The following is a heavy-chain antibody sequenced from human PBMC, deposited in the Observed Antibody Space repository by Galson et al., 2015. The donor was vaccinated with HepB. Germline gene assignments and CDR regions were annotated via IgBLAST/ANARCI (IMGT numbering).Heavy chain of an antibody. Sequence: SETLSLTCTVSGGSISSGGYYWSWIRQHPGKGLEWIGYIHYSGSTNYNSSLKSRATISVDTSKNQFSLKLSSVTAADTAVYYCTRDRHRYYFDYWGQGTLVTVSS. V-gene: IGHV4-61*08. CDR2: IHYSGST. J-gene: IGHJ4*02. CDR1: GGSISSGGYY. CDR3: TRDRHRYYFDY.